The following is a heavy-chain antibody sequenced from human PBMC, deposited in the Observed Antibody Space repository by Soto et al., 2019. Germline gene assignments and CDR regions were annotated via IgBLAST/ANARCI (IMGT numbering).Heavy chain of an antibody. D-gene: IGHD3-3*01. Sequence: QVPLVQSGAEVKKPGASVKVSCKSSGYTFTSYGISWVRQAPGKGLEWMGWISAYNGNTNYAQKVQGRVTMTPDTSTNTAYMERRSLRSADTAVYYWARSGVWTPRDYWGQGTLVTVDS. J-gene: IGHJ4*02. CDR3: ARSGVWTPRDY. V-gene: IGHV1-18*01. CDR1: GYTFTSYG. CDR2: ISAYNGNT.